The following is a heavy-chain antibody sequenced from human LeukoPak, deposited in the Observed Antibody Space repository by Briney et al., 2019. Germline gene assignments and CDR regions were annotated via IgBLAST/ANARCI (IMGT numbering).Heavy chain of an antibody. CDR1: GYSFTNYW. D-gene: IGHD6-13*01. V-gene: IGHV5-10-1*01. Sequence: GESLKISCKGSGYSFTNYWISWVRQMPGKGLEWMGRIDPSDSYTNYGPSFQGHVTISADKSISTAYLQWSSLKASDTAMYYCARCGSSWSFDYWGQGTLVTVSS. J-gene: IGHJ4*02. CDR3: ARCGSSWSFDY. CDR2: IDPSDSYT.